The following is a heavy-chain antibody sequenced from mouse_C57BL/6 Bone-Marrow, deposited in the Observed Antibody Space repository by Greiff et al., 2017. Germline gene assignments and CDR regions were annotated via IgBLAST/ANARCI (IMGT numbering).Heavy chain of an antibody. CDR1: GYSFTGYY. CDR2: INPSTGGT. J-gene: IGHJ1*03. V-gene: IGHV1-42*01. CDR3: ARVGNYYGSSYWYFDV. D-gene: IGHD1-1*01. Sequence: EVKLQQSGPELVKPGASVKISCKASGYSFTGYYMNWVKQSPEKSLEWIGEINPSTGGTTYNQKFKAKATLTVDKSSSTAYMQLTSLTSEDSAVYYGARVGNYYGSSYWYFDVWGTGTTVTVSA.